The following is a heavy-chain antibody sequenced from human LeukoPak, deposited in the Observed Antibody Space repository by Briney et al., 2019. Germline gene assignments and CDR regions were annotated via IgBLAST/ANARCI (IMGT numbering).Heavy chain of an antibody. J-gene: IGHJ4*02. CDR2: FSSGSTYI. CDR3: VSYDSSGYASFDY. D-gene: IGHD3-22*01. V-gene: IGHV3-21*01. CDR1: GFSFSNYR. Sequence: PGGSLRLSCATSGFSFSNYRMNRVPQAPGKGLEWVSSFSSGSTYICYADSVKGGFTTSRDNAENSLYLQMNSLRDEDTAMYYCVSYDSSGYASFDYWGQGTRVTVSS.